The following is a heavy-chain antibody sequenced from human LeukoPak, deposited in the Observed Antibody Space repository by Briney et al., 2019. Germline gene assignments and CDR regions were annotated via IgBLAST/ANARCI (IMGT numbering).Heavy chain of an antibody. V-gene: IGHV4-4*07. D-gene: IGHD6-6*01. CDR2: IYNSGGT. CDR1: GGSISSYY. CDR3: ARDPQLGPFDY. J-gene: IGHJ4*02. Sequence: SETLSLTCTVSGGSISSYYWSWIRQPAGKGLEWIGRIYNSGGTNYNPSLKSRVTMSVDTSKKQFSLKLSSVTAADTAVYYCARDPQLGPFDYWGQGTLVTVSS.